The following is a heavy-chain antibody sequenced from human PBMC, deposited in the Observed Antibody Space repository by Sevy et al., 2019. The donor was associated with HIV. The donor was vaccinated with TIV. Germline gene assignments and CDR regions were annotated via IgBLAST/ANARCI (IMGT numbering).Heavy chain of an antibody. CDR1: GFTVSSNY. J-gene: IGHJ4*02. CDR2: IYSGGST. CDR3: ARSHSGYDLTIFDY. D-gene: IGHD5-12*01. V-gene: IGHV3-53*01. Sequence: GESLKISCAASGFTVSSNYMSWVRQAPGKGLEWVSVIYSGGSTYYADSVKGRFTISRDNSKNTLYLQMNSLRAEDTAVHYCARSHSGYDLTIFDYWGQGTLVTVSS.